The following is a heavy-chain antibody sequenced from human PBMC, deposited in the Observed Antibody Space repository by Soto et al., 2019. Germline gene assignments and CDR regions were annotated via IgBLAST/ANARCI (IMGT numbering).Heavy chain of an antibody. CDR2: ISAYNGNT. D-gene: IGHD6-19*01. V-gene: IGHV1-18*01. CDR3: ARASSSGWTTDYYDY. J-gene: IGHJ4*02. CDR1: GYTFTSYG. Sequence: GASVKVSCKASGYTFTSYGISWVRHAPGQGLEWMGWISAYNGNTNYAQKLQGRVTMTTDTSTSTAYMELRSLRSDDTAVYYCARASSSGWTTDYYDYWGQGTLVTVSS.